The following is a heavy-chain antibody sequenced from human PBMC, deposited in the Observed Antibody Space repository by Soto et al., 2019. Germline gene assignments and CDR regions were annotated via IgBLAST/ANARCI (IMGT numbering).Heavy chain of an antibody. D-gene: IGHD3-22*01. CDR1: GGSISSYY. J-gene: IGHJ4*02. CDR2: IYYSGST. V-gene: IGHV4-59*01. CDR3: AREASYYDRSGYSPSRNFDY. Sequence: SETLSLTCTVSGGSISSYYWSWIRQPPGKGLEWIGYIYYSGSTNYNPSLKSRVTISVDTSKNQFSLKLSSVTAADTAVYYCAREASYYDRSGYSPSRNFDYWGQGTLVTVSS.